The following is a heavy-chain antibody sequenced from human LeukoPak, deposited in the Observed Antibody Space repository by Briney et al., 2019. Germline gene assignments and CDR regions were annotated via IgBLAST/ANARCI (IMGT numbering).Heavy chain of an antibody. CDR2: ISGNGENT. J-gene: IGHJ4*02. Sequence: PGGSLRLSCAAPGFTFSSYSMSWIRQAPGKGLEWVSAISGNGENTYYADSMKGRFTISRDNSKNILYLQMRSLRAEDTAIYYCTKKSPYGGRDSWGQGTLVTVSS. CDR3: TKKSPYGGRDS. CDR1: GFTFSSYS. V-gene: IGHV3-23*01. D-gene: IGHD4/OR15-4a*01.